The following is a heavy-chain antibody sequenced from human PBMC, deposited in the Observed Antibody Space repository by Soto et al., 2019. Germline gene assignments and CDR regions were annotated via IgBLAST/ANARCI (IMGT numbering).Heavy chain of an antibody. J-gene: IGHJ4*02. Sequence: SGGSLRLSCAASGFTFSSYAMSWVRQAPGKGLEWVSAISGSGGSTYYADSVKGRFTISRDNSKNTLYLQMNSLRAEDTAVYYCAKDPRYCSGGSCYYDWGQGTLVTVSS. D-gene: IGHD2-15*01. CDR1: GFTFSSYA. CDR3: AKDPRYCSGGSCYYD. V-gene: IGHV3-23*01. CDR2: ISGSGGST.